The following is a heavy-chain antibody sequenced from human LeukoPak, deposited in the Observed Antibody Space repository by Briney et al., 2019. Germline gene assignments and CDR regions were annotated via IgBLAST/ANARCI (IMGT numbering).Heavy chain of an antibody. V-gene: IGHV3-20*04. CDR3: AREPGIAAALTRGGFYYMDV. J-gene: IGHJ6*03. Sequence: GGSLRLSCAASGFTFDDYGMSWVRQAPGKGLEWVSGINWNGGSTGYADSVKGRFTISRDNAKNSLYLQMNSLRAEDTAVYYCAREPGIAAALTRGGFYYMDVWGKGTTVTISS. D-gene: IGHD6-13*01. CDR1: GFTFDDYG. CDR2: INWNGGST.